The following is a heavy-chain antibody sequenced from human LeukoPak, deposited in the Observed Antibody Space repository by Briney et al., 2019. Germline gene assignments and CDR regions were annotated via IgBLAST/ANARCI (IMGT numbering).Heavy chain of an antibody. V-gene: IGHV3-30-3*01. CDR3: ARETQQLAYYYYYGMDV. Sequence: GRSLRLSCAASGFTFSSYAMHWVRQAPGKGLEWVAVISYDGSNKYYADSVKGRFTISRDNSKNTLYLQMNSLRAEDMAVYYCARETQQLAYYYYYGMDVWGQGTTVTVPS. D-gene: IGHD6-13*01. CDR2: ISYDGSNK. CDR1: GFTFSSYA. J-gene: IGHJ6*02.